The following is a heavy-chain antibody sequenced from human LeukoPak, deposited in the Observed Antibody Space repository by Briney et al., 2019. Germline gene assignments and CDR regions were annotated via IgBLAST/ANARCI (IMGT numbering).Heavy chain of an antibody. CDR1: GGSISSYY. V-gene: IGHV4-59*01. CDR3: ARDPSNRSITMIPGAFDI. Sequence: PSETLSLTCTVSGGSISSYYWSRIRQPPGKGLEWIGYIYYSGSTNYNPSLKSRVTISVDTSKNQFSLKLSSVTAADTAVYYCARDPSNRSITMIPGAFDIWGQGTMVTVSS. D-gene: IGHD3-22*01. J-gene: IGHJ3*02. CDR2: IYYSGST.